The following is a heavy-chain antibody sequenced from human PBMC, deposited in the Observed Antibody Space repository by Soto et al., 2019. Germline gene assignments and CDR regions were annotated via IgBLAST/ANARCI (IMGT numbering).Heavy chain of an antibody. CDR3: ARDETYTSGWYFEY. D-gene: IGHD6-19*01. J-gene: IGHJ4*02. V-gene: IGHV1-18*01. CDR1: GYMFNSYG. CDR2: ISGYNDKT. Sequence: QVQLVQSGTDMKKAGASVKVSCKTSGYMFNSYGMSWVRQAPGQGLEWLGWISGYNDKTEYAQNFQGRVTLTTETATATVYMELRGLKADDTAVYYCARDETYTSGWYFEYWGQGTLVTVPS.